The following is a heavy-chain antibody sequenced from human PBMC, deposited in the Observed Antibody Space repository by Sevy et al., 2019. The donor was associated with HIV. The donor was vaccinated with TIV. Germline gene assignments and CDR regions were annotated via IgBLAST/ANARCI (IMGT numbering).Heavy chain of an antibody. CDR2: INTNTGNP. V-gene: IGHV7-4-1*02. CDR1: GYTFTKYG. CDR3: ARGTGQQLTVIFDY. J-gene: IGHJ4*02. Sequence: ASVKVSCKASGYTFTKYGMNWVRQAPGQGPEWMGRINTNTGNPTYDQGFTGRFVFSLDTSVSTAHLLISSLKTDDTAVYYCARGTGQQLTVIFDYWGQGTPVTVSS. D-gene: IGHD6-13*01.